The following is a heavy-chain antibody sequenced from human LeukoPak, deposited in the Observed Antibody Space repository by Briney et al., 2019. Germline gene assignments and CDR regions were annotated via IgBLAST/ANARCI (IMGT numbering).Heavy chain of an antibody. Sequence: SETLSLTCAVPGGSISSSNWRSWVRQPPGKGLEWIGEIYHSGSTNYNPSLKSRVTISVDKSKNQFSLKLSSVTAADTAVYYCARVLLWFGDQLAFDIWGQGTMVTVSS. V-gene: IGHV4-4*02. J-gene: IGHJ3*02. CDR3: ARVLLWFGDQLAFDI. D-gene: IGHD3-10*01. CDR1: GGSISSSNW. CDR2: IYHSGST.